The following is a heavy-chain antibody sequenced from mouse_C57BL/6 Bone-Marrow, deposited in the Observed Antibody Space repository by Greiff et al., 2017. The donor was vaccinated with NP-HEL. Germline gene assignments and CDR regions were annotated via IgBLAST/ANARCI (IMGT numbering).Heavy chain of an antibody. CDR2: ISYDGSN. J-gene: IGHJ1*03. CDR3: ARGYV. Sequence: EVKLVESGPGLVKPSQSLSLTCSVTGYSITSGYYWNWIRQFPGNKLEWMGYISYDGSNNYNPSLKNRISITRDTSKNQFFLKLNSVTTEDTATYYCARGYVWGTGTTVTVSS. CDR1: GYSITSGYY. V-gene: IGHV3-6*01.